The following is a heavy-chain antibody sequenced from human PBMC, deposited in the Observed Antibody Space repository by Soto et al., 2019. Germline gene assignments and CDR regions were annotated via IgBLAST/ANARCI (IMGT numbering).Heavy chain of an antibody. Sequence: GGSMRFSCAASGFTFSGYAMSWVRQAPGKGLEWVSAISGSGGSTYYADSVKGRFTISRDNSKNTLYLQMNSLRAEDTAVYYCAKVSSSSFQPKNYYGMDVWGQGTTVTVSS. D-gene: IGHD6-6*01. CDR3: AKVSSSSFQPKNYYGMDV. V-gene: IGHV3-23*01. CDR2: ISGSGGST. J-gene: IGHJ6*02. CDR1: GFTFSGYA.